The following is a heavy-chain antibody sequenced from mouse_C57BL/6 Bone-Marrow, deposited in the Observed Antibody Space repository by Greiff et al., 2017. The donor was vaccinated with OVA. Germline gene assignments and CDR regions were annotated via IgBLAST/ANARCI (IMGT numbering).Heavy chain of an antibody. J-gene: IGHJ2*01. CDR1: GFTFSDYY. Sequence: DVMLVESGGGLVQPGGSLKLSCAASGFTFSDYYMYWVRQTPEKRLEWVAYISNGGGSTYYPDTVKGRFTISRDNAKNTLYLQMSRLKSEDTAMYYCARHSYYGFDYWGQGTTLTVSS. D-gene: IGHD2-10*01. V-gene: IGHV5-12*01. CDR3: ARHSYYGFDY. CDR2: ISNGGGST.